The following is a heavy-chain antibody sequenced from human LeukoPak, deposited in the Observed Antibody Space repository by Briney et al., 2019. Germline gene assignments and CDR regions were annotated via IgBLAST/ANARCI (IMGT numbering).Heavy chain of an antibody. J-gene: IGHJ4*02. CDR3: ARGPSEWFQGVGYFDY. D-gene: IGHD3-3*01. Sequence: ASVKVSCKASGYTFTSYYMHWVRQAPGQGLEWMGIINPSGGSTSYAQKFQGRVTMTRDTSTSTVYMELSSLRPEDTAVYYCARGPSEWFQGVGYFDYWGQGTLVTVSS. CDR2: INPSGGST. CDR1: GYTFTSYY. V-gene: IGHV1-46*01.